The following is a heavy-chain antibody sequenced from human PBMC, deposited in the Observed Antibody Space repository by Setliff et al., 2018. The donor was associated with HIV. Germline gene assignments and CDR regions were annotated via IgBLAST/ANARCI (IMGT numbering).Heavy chain of an antibody. J-gene: IGHJ4*02. CDR3: ARGEWVIRGDFDH. CDR2: MNPRSGNT. D-gene: IGHD3-10*01. Sequence: AASVKVSCKASGYTFTSYDISWVRQATGQGLEWMGWMNPRSGNTGYGQKFQGRVTMTRDTATTTAYMELSSLTSEDTAVYCCARGEWVIRGDFDHWGQGTLVTVSS. V-gene: IGHV1-8*01. CDR1: GYTFTSYD.